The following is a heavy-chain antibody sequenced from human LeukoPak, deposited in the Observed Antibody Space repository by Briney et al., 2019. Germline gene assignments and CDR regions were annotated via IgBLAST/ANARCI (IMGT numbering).Heavy chain of an antibody. Sequence: GGSLRLSCAASGFTFSSYWMSWVRQAPGKGLEWVANIKQDGSEKYYVDSVKGRFTISRDNAKNSLYLQMNSLRAEDAAVYYCAREGGSGYHSYYFDYWGQGTLVTVSS. V-gene: IGHV3-7*01. CDR2: IKQDGSEK. CDR1: GFTFSSYW. D-gene: IGHD3-22*01. J-gene: IGHJ4*02. CDR3: AREGGSGYHSYYFDY.